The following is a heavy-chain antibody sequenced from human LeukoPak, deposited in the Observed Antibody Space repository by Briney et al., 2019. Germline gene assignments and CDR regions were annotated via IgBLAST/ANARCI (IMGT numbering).Heavy chain of an antibody. J-gene: IGHJ6*02. V-gene: IGHV1-24*01. CDR3: ATGYDSSGYYSGVFYYYGMDV. CDR1: GYTLTELS. CDR2: FDPEDGET. Sequence: ASVKVSCKVSGYTLTELSMHWVRQAPGKGLEWMVGFDPEDGETIYAQKFQGRVTMTEDTSTDTAYMELSSLRSEDTAVYYCATGYDSSGYYSGVFYYYGMDVWVQGTTVTVSS. D-gene: IGHD3-22*01.